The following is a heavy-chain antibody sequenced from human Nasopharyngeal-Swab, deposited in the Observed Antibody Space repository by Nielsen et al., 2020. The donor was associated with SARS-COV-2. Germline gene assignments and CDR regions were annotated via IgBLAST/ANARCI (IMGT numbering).Heavy chain of an antibody. J-gene: IGHJ5*02. CDR3: ARGVRPINMVGGVILSLDP. V-gene: IGHV4-59*01. CDR2: IHYTGNT. Sequence: GSLRLSCIVSTGSISSYYWSWIRHPAEKGLEWIGYIHYTGNTDYNPSLKSRVTISVDPSKNQFSLTLNSVTAADTAIYYCARGVRPINMVGGVILSLDPWGQGTLVTVSS. D-gene: IGHD3-10*01. CDR1: TGSISSYY.